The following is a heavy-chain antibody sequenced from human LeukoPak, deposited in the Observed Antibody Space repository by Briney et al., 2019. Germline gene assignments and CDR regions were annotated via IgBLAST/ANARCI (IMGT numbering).Heavy chain of an antibody. Sequence: GRSLRLSCAASGFTFSSYGMHWVRQAPGKGLEWVAVISYDRSNKYYADSVKGRFTISRDNSKNTLYLQMNSLRAEDTAVYYCAKDLASTSPGYNYGMNVWGKGTTVTVSS. V-gene: IGHV3-30*18. CDR1: GFTFSSYG. J-gene: IGHJ6*04. CDR3: AKDLASTSPGYNYGMNV. D-gene: IGHD5-24*01. CDR2: ISYDRSNK.